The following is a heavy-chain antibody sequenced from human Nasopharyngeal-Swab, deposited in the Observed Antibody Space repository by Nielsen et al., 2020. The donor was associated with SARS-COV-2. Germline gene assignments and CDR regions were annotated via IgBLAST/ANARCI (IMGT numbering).Heavy chain of an antibody. CDR3: ARDVIAVAGTLNWFDP. J-gene: IGHJ5*02. V-gene: IGHV3-33*01. Sequence: VRQAPGKGLEWVAVIWYDGSNKYYADSVKGRFTISRDNSKNTLYLQMSSLRAEDTAVYYCARDVIAVAGTLNWFDPWGQGTLVTVSS. D-gene: IGHD6-19*01. CDR2: IWYDGSNK.